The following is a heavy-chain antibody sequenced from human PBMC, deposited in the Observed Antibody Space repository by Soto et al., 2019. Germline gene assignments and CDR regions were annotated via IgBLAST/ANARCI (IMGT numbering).Heavy chain of an antibody. CDR3: ARDVLGGAYDFRH. J-gene: IGHJ4*02. CDR1: GFAVSNYF. V-gene: IGHV3-66*01. D-gene: IGHD3-3*01. Sequence: EVQLVESGGGLVQPGGSLRLSCAASGFAVSNYFMTWVRQAPGKGLEWVSVISSNGDTFYADSVKGRFTISRDSSKNTLDIQMDSLRVEDTAVYHCARDVLGGAYDFRHGGQGTLVTVSS. CDR2: ISSNGDT.